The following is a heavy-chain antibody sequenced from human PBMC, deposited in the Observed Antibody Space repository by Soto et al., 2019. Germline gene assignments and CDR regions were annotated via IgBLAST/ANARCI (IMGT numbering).Heavy chain of an antibody. J-gene: IGHJ6*02. CDR2: IIPIFGTA. D-gene: IGHD4-4*01. CDR1: GGTFSSYA. V-gene: IGHV1-69*13. Sequence: ASVKVSCKASGGTFSSYAISWVRQAPGQGLEWMGGIIPIFGTANYAQKFQGRVTITADESTSTAYMELSSLRSEDTAVYYCARDPLSNTVTTFFGYYYGMDVWGQGTTVTVSS. CDR3: ARDPLSNTVTTFFGYYYGMDV.